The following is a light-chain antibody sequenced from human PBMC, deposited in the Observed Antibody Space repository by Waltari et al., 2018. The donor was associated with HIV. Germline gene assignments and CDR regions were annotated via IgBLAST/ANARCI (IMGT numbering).Light chain of an antibody. CDR2: APS. CDR3: QQYGTSRT. Sequence: IVLTQSPGTLSFSLVERAPLSCRASQRVISNYLAWYQQTPGQAPSLLIYAPSTRATGIPDRFSGSGSGTDFTITISRLEPEDFAVYYCQQYGTSRTFGGGTKVEIK. J-gene: IGKJ4*01. CDR1: QRVISNY. V-gene: IGKV3-20*01.